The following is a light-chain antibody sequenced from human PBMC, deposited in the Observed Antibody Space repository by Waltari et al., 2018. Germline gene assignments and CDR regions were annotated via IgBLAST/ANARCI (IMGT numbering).Light chain of an antibody. V-gene: IGKV3-15*01. CDR1: QNINKY. Sequence: EIVMTQSPATLSVSPGERATLSCRDSQNINKYLAWFQQKPGQAPRLLIFGASTRATGIPARFGGSGSGREFTVTIDSLQSEDFAVYYCQQYYNWPYTFGQGTKLEIK. CDR3: QQYYNWPYT. CDR2: GAS. J-gene: IGKJ2*01.